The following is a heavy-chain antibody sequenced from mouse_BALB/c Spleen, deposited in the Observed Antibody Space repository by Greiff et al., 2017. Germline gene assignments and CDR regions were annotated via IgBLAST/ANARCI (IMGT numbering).Heavy chain of an antibody. Sequence: EVKVVESGGGLVKPGGSLKLSCAASGFTFSSYAMSWVRQTPEKRLEWVAYISNGGGSTYYPDTVKGRFTISRDNAKNTLYLQMSSLKSEDTAMYYCARRGGNYAYYFDYWGQGTTLTVSS. CDR3: ARRGGNYAYYFDY. CDR1: GFTFSSYA. D-gene: IGHD2-1*01. CDR2: ISNGGGST. J-gene: IGHJ2*01. V-gene: IGHV5-12-2*01.